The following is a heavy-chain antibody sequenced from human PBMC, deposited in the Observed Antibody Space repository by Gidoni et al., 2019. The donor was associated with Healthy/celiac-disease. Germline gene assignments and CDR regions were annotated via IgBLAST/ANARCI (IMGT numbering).Heavy chain of an antibody. V-gene: IGHV3-23*01. CDR1: GFTFSSYS. Sequence: EVHLFESGGGFVQPGGFLSLSFSASGFTFSSYSMSWVRQAPGKGLEWVSAISGSGGSTYYADSVKGRFTISRDNSKNTLYLQMNSLRAEDTAVYYCAKQHYSYWGQGTLVTVSS. CDR2: ISGSGGST. CDR3: AKQHYSY. D-gene: IGHD3-10*01. J-gene: IGHJ4*02.